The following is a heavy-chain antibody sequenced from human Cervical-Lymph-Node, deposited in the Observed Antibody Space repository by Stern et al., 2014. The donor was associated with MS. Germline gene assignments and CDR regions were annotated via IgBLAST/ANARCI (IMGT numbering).Heavy chain of an antibody. J-gene: IGHJ6*02. CDR1: GFTFRSYG. V-gene: IGHV3-21*01. CDR3: ARALRWDFDWLLYYYGMDV. CDR2: ISSTGSYI. D-gene: IGHD3-9*01. Sequence: EVQLVESGGGLVKPGGSLRLSCAASGFTFRSYGMNWVRQAPGKGLEWVSSISSTGSYIYYADSVKGRLTISRDNAKNSLYLQMNSLRAEDTAVYYCARALRWDFDWLLYYYGMDVWGQGTTVTVSS.